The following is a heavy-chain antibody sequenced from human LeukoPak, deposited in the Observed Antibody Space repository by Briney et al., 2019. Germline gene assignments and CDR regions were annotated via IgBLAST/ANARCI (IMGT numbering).Heavy chain of an antibody. J-gene: IGHJ3*02. V-gene: IGHV1-18*01. D-gene: IGHD3/OR15-3a*01. CDR3: ASSYIMIYAFDI. Sequence: GASVKVSCKASGYSFTSYGISWVRQAPGQGLEWMGWISAYNGNTNYAQKVQDRVTMTTDTSTSTAYMELRSLRSDDTAVYYCASSYIMIYAFDIWGQGTMVTVSS. CDR2: ISAYNGNT. CDR1: GYSFTSYG.